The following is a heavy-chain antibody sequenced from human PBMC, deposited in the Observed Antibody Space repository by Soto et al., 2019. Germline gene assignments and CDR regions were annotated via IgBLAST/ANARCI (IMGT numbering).Heavy chain of an antibody. V-gene: IGHV4-30-4*01. J-gene: IGHJ5*02. CDR2: IYYSGST. CDR1: GGSISSGDYY. D-gene: IGHD5-18*01. Sequence: QVQLQESGPGLVKPSQTLSLTCTVSGGSISSGDYYWSWIRQPPGKGLEWIGYIYYSGSTYYNPSLKSRVTISVDTSKNQFSLKRGSETAADTAVYYCAKRGYSYGPRNNWFDPWGQGTLVTVSS. CDR3: AKRGYSYGPRNNWFDP.